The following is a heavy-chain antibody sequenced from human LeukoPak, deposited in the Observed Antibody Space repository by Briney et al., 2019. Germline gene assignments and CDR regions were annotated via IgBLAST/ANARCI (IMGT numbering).Heavy chain of an antibody. CDR1: GFTFSNYT. D-gene: IGHD2-2*01. J-gene: IGHJ3*02. Sequence: GGSLRLSCAASGFTFSNYTMNWVRQAPGKGLEWVSSITSSSSDIYYADSVKGRFTISRENAKNSLYLQMNSLRAEDTAVYYFASPVIGIVVVPAGRYDAFDIWGQGTMVTVSS. CDR2: ITSSSSDI. V-gene: IGHV3-21*01. CDR3: ASPVIGIVVVPAGRYDAFDI.